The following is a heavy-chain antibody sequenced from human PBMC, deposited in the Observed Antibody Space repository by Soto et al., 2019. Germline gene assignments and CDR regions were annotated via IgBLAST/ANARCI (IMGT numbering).Heavy chain of an antibody. J-gene: IGHJ4*02. D-gene: IGHD1-26*01. V-gene: IGHV1-69*02. CDR2: IIPIRGMA. CDR3: ARGSGGGFYY. CDR1: GGTFSSYT. Sequence: QVQLVQTGAEVKKPGSSVKVSCKASGGTFSSYTLSWVRQGPGQGLEWMGRIIPIRGMANYAQKFQGRVTITADKSTSTAYMDLSSLRSEDTAVYYCARGSGGGFYYWGQGTLVTVSS.